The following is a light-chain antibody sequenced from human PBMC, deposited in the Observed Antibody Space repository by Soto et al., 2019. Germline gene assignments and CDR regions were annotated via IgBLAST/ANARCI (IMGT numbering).Light chain of an antibody. V-gene: IGLV4-69*01. CDR1: SGHSSYA. CDR2: LNSDGSH. CDR3: QTWGTGMV. J-gene: IGLJ2*01. Sequence: QPVLTQSPSASASLGASVKLTCTLSSGHSSYAIAWHQQQPEKGPRYLMKLNSDGSHSKGDGIPDRFSGSSSGDERYLTISSLQSEDEADYYCQTWGTGMVFGGGTKLTVL.